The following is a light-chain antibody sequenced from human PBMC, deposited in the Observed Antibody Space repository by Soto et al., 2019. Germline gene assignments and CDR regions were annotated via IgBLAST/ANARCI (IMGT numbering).Light chain of an antibody. J-gene: IGKJ1*01. CDR2: DAS. V-gene: IGKV1-5*01. Sequence: DIQMTQSPSTLSASVGDRVTITCRASQNIRSRLAWFQQKPGKAPNLLIYDASSLESGVQQRFSGSGSGTEFTLTISSLQADDFSTCYCQQYHSYWTFGQGTKVEIK. CDR3: QQYHSYWT. CDR1: QNIRSR.